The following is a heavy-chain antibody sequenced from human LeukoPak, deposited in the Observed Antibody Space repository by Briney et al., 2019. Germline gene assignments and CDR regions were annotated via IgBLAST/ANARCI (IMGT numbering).Heavy chain of an antibody. CDR2: ISGSGGST. Sequence: GGSLRLSCAASGFTFSSYDMSWVRQAPGKGLEWVSAISGSGGSTYYADSVKGRFTISRDNSKNTLYLQMNSLRAEDTAVYYCAKDPVRWIQLWLTDYWGQGTLVTVSS. J-gene: IGHJ4*02. D-gene: IGHD5-18*01. CDR3: AKDPVRWIQLWLTDY. V-gene: IGHV3-23*01. CDR1: GFTFSSYD.